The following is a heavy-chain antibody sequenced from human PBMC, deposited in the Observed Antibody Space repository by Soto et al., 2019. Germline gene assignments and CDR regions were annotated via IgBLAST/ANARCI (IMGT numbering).Heavy chain of an antibody. CDR2: INAGNGNT. CDR1: GYTFTSYA. D-gene: IGHD1-20*01. V-gene: IGHV1-3*01. Sequence: ASVKVSCKASGYTFTSYAMHWVRQAPGQRLEWMGWINAGNGNTKYSQKFQGRVTITRDTSASTAYMELSSLRSEDTAVYYCARGITLPTPLDYWGQGTLVTVPS. CDR3: ARGITLPTPLDY. J-gene: IGHJ4*02.